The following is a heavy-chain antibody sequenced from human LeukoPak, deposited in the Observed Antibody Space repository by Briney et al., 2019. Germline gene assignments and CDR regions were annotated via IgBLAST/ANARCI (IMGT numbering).Heavy chain of an antibody. Sequence: PSETLSLTCTVSGGSIGSSSYYWGWIRQPPGKGLEWIATIYYSGSTYYNPSLESRVTISVDTSKNQFSLKLSSVTAADTAVYYCARIWYSIYYHYYMDVWGKGTTVTVSS. V-gene: IGHV4-39*01. J-gene: IGHJ6*03. CDR1: GGSIGSSSYY. CDR3: ARIWYSIYYHYYMDV. D-gene: IGHD1-26*01. CDR2: IYYSGST.